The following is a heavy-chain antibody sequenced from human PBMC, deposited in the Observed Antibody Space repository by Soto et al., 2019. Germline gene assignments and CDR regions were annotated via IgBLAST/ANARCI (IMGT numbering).Heavy chain of an antibody. CDR3: TGDGGTYYNTMDF. CDR1: GASFSNYY. J-gene: IGHJ4*02. V-gene: IGHV4-34*01. CDR2: ITHSGST. Sequence: SETLSLTCTVSGASFSNYYWSWIRQSPGKGLEWIGEITHSGSTNYNPSLKSRVTILLETSKHQFSLKLTSLTAADTAVYYCTGDGGTYYNTMDFWGQGTLVTVS. D-gene: IGHD1-26*01.